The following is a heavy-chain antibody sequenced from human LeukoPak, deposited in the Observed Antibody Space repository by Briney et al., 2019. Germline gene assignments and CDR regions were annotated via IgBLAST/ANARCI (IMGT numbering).Heavy chain of an antibody. CDR3: MAESSSPWEGY. Sequence: PGGSLRLSCAASGFTFSSSAMSWVRQAPGKGLQWVSTISVSGGSTYYADSVKGRFTISRDNSKNTLYLQMNSLRAEDTAVYYCMAESSSPWEGYWGQGTLVTVSS. J-gene: IGHJ4*02. V-gene: IGHV3-23*01. D-gene: IGHD6-6*01. CDR1: GFTFSSSA. CDR2: ISVSGGST.